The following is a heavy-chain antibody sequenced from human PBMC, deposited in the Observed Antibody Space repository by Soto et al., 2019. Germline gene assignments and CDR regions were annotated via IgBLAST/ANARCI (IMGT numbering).Heavy chain of an antibody. Sequence: QVQLVQSGAEVKKPGASVKVSCKASGYTFTSYGISWVRQAPGQGLEWMGWINAYNGNTKYAQKLQGRVTMTTDTSTSTAYRELSSLRSDDTAVYYCARDQAMAQFDYWGQGTLVTVSS. CDR3: ARDQAMAQFDY. CDR2: INAYNGNT. CDR1: GYTFTSYG. V-gene: IGHV1-18*01. J-gene: IGHJ4*02. D-gene: IGHD5-18*01.